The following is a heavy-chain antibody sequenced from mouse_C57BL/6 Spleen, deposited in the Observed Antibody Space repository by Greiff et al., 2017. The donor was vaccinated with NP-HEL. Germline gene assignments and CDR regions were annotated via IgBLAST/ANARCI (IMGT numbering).Heavy chain of an antibody. CDR2: FSSGGDYF. V-gene: IGHV5-9-1*02. J-gene: IGHJ4*01. Sequence: EVQLVESGEGLVKPGGSLKLSCAASGFTFSSYAMSWVRQTPEKRLEWVAYFSSGGDYFYYAETVKGRFTISRDNARNTLYLQMSSLKSEDTAMYYCTRYGSSTSAYAMDYWGQGTSVTVSS. CDR1: GFTFSSYA. CDR3: TRYGSSTSAYAMDY. D-gene: IGHD1-1*01.